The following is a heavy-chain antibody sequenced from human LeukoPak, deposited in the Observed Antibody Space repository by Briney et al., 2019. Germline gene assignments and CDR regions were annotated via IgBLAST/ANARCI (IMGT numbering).Heavy chain of an antibody. CDR1: GFTFSIYS. V-gene: IGHV3-48*01. D-gene: IGHD3-9*01. CDR3: ASSTGYLDY. CDR2: ITGSSSTI. J-gene: IGHJ4*02. Sequence: GGSLRLSCAASGFTFSIYSMNWVRQAPEKGLEWLSYITGSSSTIYYADSVKGRFTISRDNAKNSLYLQMNSLRAEDTGVYHCASSTGYLDYWGQGTLVIVSS.